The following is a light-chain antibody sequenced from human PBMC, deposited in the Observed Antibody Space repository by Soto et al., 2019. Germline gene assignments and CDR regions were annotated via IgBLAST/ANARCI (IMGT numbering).Light chain of an antibody. V-gene: IGKV3-20*01. CDR1: QSVSSSY. J-gene: IGKJ2*01. CDR3: QQYDHWPPYT. CDR2: GAS. Sequence: EIVLTQSPGTLSLSPGERATLSCRASQSVSSSYLAWYQQKPGQAPRLLIYGASSRATGIPDRFSGSGSGTDFTLTISRLEPEDFAIYYCQQYDHWPPYTFGQGTKVDTK.